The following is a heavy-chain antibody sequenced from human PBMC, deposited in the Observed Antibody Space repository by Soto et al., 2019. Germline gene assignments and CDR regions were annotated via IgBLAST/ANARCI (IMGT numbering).Heavy chain of an antibody. V-gene: IGHV4-31*03. CDR1: GDSISRGYY. CDR3: ARAAPTAAVDY. J-gene: IGHJ4*02. Sequence: QVQLQESGPGLVKPSQTLSLTCTVSGDSISRGYYWTWLRQHPGKGLQWIGYISYSGSSYYNPSLKSRVSISADTSKNQFSLRLTSMTAADTAVYYCARAAPTAAVDYWGRGSLVTVSS. CDR2: ISYSGSS. D-gene: IGHD1-26*01.